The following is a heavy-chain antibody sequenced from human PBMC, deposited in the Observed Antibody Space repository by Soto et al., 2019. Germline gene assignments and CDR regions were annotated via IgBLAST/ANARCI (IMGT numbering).Heavy chain of an antibody. J-gene: IGHJ2*01. CDR3: ARSGIAVHWYFDL. CDR1: GGPISSSSYY. Sequence: SETLSLTCTVSGGPISSSSYYWGWIRQPPGKGLEWIGSIYYSGYTYYNPSLKSRATISVDTSKDQFSLKLSSVTAVDTAVYYCARSGIAVHWYFDLWGRGTLVTVSS. V-gene: IGHV4-39*01. D-gene: IGHD6-19*01. CDR2: IYYSGYT.